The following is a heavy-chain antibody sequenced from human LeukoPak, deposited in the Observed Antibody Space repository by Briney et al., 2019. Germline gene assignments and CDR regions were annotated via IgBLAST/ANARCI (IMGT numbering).Heavy chain of an antibody. Sequence: SETLSLTCAVYGGSFSSYYWSWIRQPPGKGLEWIGHIYYSGSTNYNPSLKSRVTVSVDTSKNQFSLKLSSVTAADTAVYYCARVSQYYDFWSGLTPFDPWGQGTLVTVSS. D-gene: IGHD3-3*01. CDR2: IYYSGST. CDR3: ARVSQYYDFWSGLTPFDP. CDR1: GGSFSSYY. J-gene: IGHJ5*02. V-gene: IGHV4-59*01.